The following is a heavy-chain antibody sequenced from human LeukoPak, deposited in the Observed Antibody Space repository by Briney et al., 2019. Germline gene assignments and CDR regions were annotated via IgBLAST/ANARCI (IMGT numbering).Heavy chain of an antibody. V-gene: IGHV1-18*01. CDR3: ARTLAAVAGRKRYYFDY. CDR1: GYTFTSYG. Sequence: ASVKVSCKASGYTFTSYGISWVRQAPGQGLEWMGWISAYNGNTNYAQKFQGRVTMTRDTSTSTVYMELSSLRSEDTAVYYCARTLAAVAGRKRYYFDYWGQGTLVTVSS. CDR2: ISAYNGNT. D-gene: IGHD6-19*01. J-gene: IGHJ4*02.